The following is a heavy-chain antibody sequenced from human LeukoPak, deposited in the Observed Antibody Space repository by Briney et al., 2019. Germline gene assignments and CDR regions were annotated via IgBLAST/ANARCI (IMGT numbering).Heavy chain of an antibody. Sequence: GGSLRLSCAASGFAFSSYTRTWVRQAPGKGREWVSSISTSSSYIYYADSVKGRFTISRDNAKNSLYLQMNSLRAEDTAVYYCAELGITMIGGVWGKGTTVTISS. V-gene: IGHV3-21*01. CDR3: AELGITMIGGV. CDR2: ISTSSSYI. D-gene: IGHD3-10*02. J-gene: IGHJ6*04. CDR1: GFAFSSYT.